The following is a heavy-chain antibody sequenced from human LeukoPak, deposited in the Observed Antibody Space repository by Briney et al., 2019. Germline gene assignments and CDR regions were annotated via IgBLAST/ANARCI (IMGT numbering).Heavy chain of an antibody. Sequence: ASVKVSCKASGGTFSNYAISWVRQAPGQGLEWMGGIIPIFGTTYYAQKFQGRVSITADESTNTAYMELSSLRSEDTAVYYCVQDTSCYYCFDYWGQGTLVTVSS. CDR1: GGTFSNYA. CDR3: VQDTSCYYCFDY. CDR2: IIPIFGTT. D-gene: IGHD3-3*01. V-gene: IGHV1-69*13. J-gene: IGHJ4*02.